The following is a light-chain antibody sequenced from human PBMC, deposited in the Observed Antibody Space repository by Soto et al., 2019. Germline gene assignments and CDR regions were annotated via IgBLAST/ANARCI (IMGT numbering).Light chain of an antibody. CDR3: QQYGSSLF. J-gene: IGKJ3*01. CDR1: QSVDIN. V-gene: IGKV3-15*01. CDR2: GAS. Sequence: EIVLTQSPATLSVSPGERVTLSCRASQSVDINLAWYQQKPGQAPRLLIYGASTRATDMPGRFSGRGAGAEFTLTISSLQSEDFAVYYCQQYGSSLFFGPGTKVDIK.